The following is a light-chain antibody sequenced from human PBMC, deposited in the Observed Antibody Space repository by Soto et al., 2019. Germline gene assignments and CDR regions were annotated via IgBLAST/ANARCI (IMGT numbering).Light chain of an antibody. J-gene: IGLJ2*01. CDR1: SGYSNYK. V-gene: IGLV9-49*01. Sequence: QSVLTQPPSAPASLGASVTLTCTLSSGYSNYKVDWYQQRPGKGPRFVMRVGTGGIVGSKGDGIPDRFSVLGSGLNRYLTIKNIQEEDESDYHCGADHGSGSNFVVVFGGGTKLTVL. CDR2: VGTGGIVG. CDR3: GADHGSGSNFVVV.